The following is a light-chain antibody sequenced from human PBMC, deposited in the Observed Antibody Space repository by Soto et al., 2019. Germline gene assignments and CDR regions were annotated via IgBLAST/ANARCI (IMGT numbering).Light chain of an antibody. J-gene: IGKJ2*01. CDR3: QQRSNWPPGYT. V-gene: IGKV3-11*01. CDR2: DAS. Sequence: ETVLTQSPATLSLSPGERATLSFRASQSVTSYLAWDQQKPGQAPRLLIYDASNRSTGIPARFSGSGSGTDLTLTISSLEPEDFAVYYCQQRSNWPPGYTFGQGTKLEIK. CDR1: QSVTSY.